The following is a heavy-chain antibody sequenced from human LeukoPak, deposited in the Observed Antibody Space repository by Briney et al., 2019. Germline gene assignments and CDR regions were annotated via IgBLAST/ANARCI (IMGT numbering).Heavy chain of an antibody. CDR3: ARDLRGFGSIDY. J-gene: IGHJ4*02. CDR1: EYTFTNYY. V-gene: IGHV1-46*04. CDR2: INPSGGST. D-gene: IGHD3-10*01. Sequence: ASVKVSCKASEYTFTNYYLNWVRQAPGQGLEWMGIINPSGGSTSYAQKLQARVTMTRDTSTRTVYVELTSLRSEDTAVYYCARDLRGFGSIDYWGQGTLVTVSS.